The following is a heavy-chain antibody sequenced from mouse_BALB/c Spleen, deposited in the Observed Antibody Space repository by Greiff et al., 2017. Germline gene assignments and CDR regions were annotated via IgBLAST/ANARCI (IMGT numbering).Heavy chain of an antibody. D-gene: IGHD2-14*01. CDR1: GFSLTSYG. CDR3: ARNTYYRYEAWFAY. CDR2: IWSGGST. V-gene: IGHV2-2*02. Sequence: VHLVESGPGLVQPSQSLSITCTVSGFSLTSYGVHWVRQSPGKGLEWLGVIWSGGSTDYNAAFISRLSISKDNSKSQVFFKMNSLQANDTAIYYCARNTYYRYEAWFAYWGQGTLVTVSA. J-gene: IGHJ3*01.